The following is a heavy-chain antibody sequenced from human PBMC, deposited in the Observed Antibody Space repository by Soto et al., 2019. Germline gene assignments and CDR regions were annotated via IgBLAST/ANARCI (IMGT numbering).Heavy chain of an antibody. V-gene: IGHV3-53*01. D-gene: IGHD6-13*01. CDR1: GFTVSSNY. J-gene: IGHJ4*02. CDR2: IYRAGST. CDR3: ARLRLDGAVAGNHYFDC. Sequence: PGGSLRLSCEASGFTVSSNYMTWVRQAPGKGMEWVSVIYRAGSTYYADSVKGRFTISRDNSKNTLFLQMNSLRAEDTAVYYCARLRLDGAVAGNHYFDCWGLGTLVTVYS.